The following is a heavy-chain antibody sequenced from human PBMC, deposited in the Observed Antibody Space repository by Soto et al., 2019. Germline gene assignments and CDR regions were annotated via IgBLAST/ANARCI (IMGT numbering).Heavy chain of an antibody. CDR1: GYTFTSYD. V-gene: IGHV1-8*01. D-gene: IGHD5-12*01. CDR3: ERGGGSDWRHLDY. J-gene: IGHJ4*02. CDR2: MNPNSGNT. Sequence: ASVKVSCKGSGYTFTSYDINWVRQATGQGLEWMGWMNPNSGNTGFAQKFLGRVTMTRNTSISTAYMELSSLRSEDTAVYYCERGGGSDWRHLDYWGLGTPVTVSS.